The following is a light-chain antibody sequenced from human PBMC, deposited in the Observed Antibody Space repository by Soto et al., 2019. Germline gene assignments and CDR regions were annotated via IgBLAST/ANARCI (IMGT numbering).Light chain of an antibody. CDR3: QQYDNWPLT. Sequence: IVLTQSPGTLSLSPGERATLSCRASQSVSNNYLAWYQQKPGQAPRFLIYGASTRATGIPARFSGSGSGTEFTLTISSLQSEDFAVYYCQQYDNWPLTFGGGTKVDIK. CDR2: GAS. V-gene: IGKV3-15*01. CDR1: QSVSNN. J-gene: IGKJ4*01.